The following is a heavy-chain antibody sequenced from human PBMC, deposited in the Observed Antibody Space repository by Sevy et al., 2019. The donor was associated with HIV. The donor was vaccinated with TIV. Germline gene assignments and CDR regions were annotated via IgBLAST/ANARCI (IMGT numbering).Heavy chain of an antibody. CDR1: GFTFRNYV. Sequence: GESLKISCAASGFTFRNYVMNWVRQPPGKGLEWVSVISDGGGTTYYADSVKGRLTISRDDSKSTLYLQMNSLRVEDTAVYFCAKRVAGALAALDIWGQGTMVTVSS. CDR3: AKRVAGALAALDI. V-gene: IGHV3-23*01. J-gene: IGHJ3*02. CDR2: ISDGGGTT. D-gene: IGHD3-10*01.